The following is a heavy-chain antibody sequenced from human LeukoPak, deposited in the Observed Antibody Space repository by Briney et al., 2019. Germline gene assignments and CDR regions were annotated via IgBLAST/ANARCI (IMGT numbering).Heavy chain of an antibody. CDR1: GGSISSSGYY. Sequence: SETLSLTCTVSGGSISSSGYYWGWIRQPPGKGLEWIGSIYYSGSTYYNPSLKSRVTISVDTSKNQFSLKLSSVTAADTAVYYCASGGLTLDWFDPWGQGTLVTVSS. CDR3: ASGGLTLDWFDP. V-gene: IGHV4-39*01. D-gene: IGHD4-23*01. CDR2: IYYSGST. J-gene: IGHJ5*02.